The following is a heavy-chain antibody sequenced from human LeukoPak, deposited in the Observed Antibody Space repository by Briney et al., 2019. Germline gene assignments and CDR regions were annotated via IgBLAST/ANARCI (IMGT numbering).Heavy chain of an antibody. CDR2: IYTSGST. Sequence: SETLSLTCTASGGSISSYYWSWIRQPAGKGLEWIGRIYTSGSTNYNPSPKSRVTMSVDTSKNQFSLKLSSVTAADTAVYYCASNPCSGGSCYVVDWGQGTLVTVSS. D-gene: IGHD2-15*01. CDR3: ASNPCSGGSCYVVD. V-gene: IGHV4-4*07. J-gene: IGHJ4*02. CDR1: GGSISSYY.